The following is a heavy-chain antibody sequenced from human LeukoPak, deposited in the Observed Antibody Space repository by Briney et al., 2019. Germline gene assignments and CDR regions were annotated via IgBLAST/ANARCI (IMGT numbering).Heavy chain of an antibody. CDR3: ARRYDSSAYAVDY. D-gene: IGHD3-22*01. Sequence: GESLKISFKGSGYSFTSYWIGWGRPMPGKGVEWMGIIYPDDSDTRYSPSFQGQVTISADKSISTAYLQWSSLKASDTAMYYCARRYDSSAYAVDYWGQGTLVTVSS. CDR1: GYSFTSYW. J-gene: IGHJ4*02. V-gene: IGHV5-51*01. CDR2: IYPDDSDT.